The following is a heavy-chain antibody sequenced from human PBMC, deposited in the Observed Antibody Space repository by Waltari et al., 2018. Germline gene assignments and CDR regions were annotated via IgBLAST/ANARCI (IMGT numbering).Heavy chain of an antibody. J-gene: IGHJ4*02. V-gene: IGHV1-69*05. Sequence: QVQLVQSGAEVKKPGSSVKVSCKASGGTISSYAISWVRQAPGQGLEWMGGIIPIFGTANYAQKFQGRVTITTDESTSPAYMELSSLRSEDTAVYYCARPRRMATISMVPFDYWGQGTLVTVSS. CDR2: IIPIFGTA. D-gene: IGHD5-12*01. CDR3: ARPRRMATISMVPFDY. CDR1: GGTISSYA.